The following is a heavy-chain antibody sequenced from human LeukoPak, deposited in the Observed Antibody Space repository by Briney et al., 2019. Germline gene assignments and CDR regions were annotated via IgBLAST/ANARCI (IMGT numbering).Heavy chain of an antibody. CDR1: GFTFSRYG. Sequence: PGGSLRLSCAASGFTFSRYGMHWVRQAPGKGLEWVAVISYDGSNKYYADSVKGRFTISRDNSKNTLYLQMNSLRTEDTAVYYCAKGTLDIVVVPAAPKVYYFDYWGQGTLVTVSS. D-gene: IGHD2-2*01. J-gene: IGHJ4*02. V-gene: IGHV3-30*18. CDR2: ISYDGSNK. CDR3: AKGTLDIVVVPAAPKVYYFDY.